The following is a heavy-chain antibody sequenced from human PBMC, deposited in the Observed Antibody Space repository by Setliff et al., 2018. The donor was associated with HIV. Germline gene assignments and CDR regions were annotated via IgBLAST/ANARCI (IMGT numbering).Heavy chain of an antibody. CDR3: TRVVGGNLYPSAFDI. D-gene: IGHD4-4*01. J-gene: IGHJ3*02. V-gene: IGHV3-7*02. CDR2: IKQDGSEI. CDR1: GFTLNRYW. Sequence: GGSLRLSCAASGFTLNRYWMSWVRQAPGKGLEWVANIKQDGSEIHYVDSVKGRFTISRDNAKNTVYLQMNSLRAEDTAVYYCTRVVGGNLYPSAFDIWAQGTMVTVSS.